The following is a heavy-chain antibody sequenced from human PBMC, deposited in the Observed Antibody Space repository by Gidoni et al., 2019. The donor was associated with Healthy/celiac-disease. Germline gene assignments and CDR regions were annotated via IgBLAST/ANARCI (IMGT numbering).Heavy chain of an antibody. V-gene: IGHV4-34*01. J-gene: IGHJ4*02. CDR3: ARGVEIVATIFYFDY. Sequence: QVQLQQWGAGLLKPSETLSLTCAFYGGSFSGYYWSWIRQPPGKGLEWIGEINHSGSTNYNPSLKSRVTISVDTSKNQFSLKLSSVTAADTAVYYCARGVEIVATIFYFDYWGQGTLVTVSS. D-gene: IGHD5-12*01. CDR2: INHSGST. CDR1: GGSFSGYY.